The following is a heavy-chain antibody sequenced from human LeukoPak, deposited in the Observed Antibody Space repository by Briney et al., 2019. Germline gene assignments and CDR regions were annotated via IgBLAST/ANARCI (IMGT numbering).Heavy chain of an antibody. CDR1: GGSISSGSYY. V-gene: IGHV4-39*01. CDR2: IYYSGST. CDR3: ASSGLWQWLVGGFDY. Sequence: SETLSLTCTVSGGSISSGSYYWGWIRQPPGKGLEWIGSIYYSGSTYYNPSLKSRVTISVDTSKNQFSLKLSSVTAADTAVYYCASSGLWQWLVGGFDYWGQGTLVTVSS. J-gene: IGHJ4*02. D-gene: IGHD6-19*01.